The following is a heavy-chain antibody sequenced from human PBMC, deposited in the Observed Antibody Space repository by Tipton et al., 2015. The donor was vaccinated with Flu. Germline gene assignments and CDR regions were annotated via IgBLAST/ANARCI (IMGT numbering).Heavy chain of an antibody. V-gene: IGHV3-74*01. D-gene: IGHD5-12*01. Sequence: SLRLSCAASGFTFSSYYMHWVRQAPGKGLVWVSRIHSAGSRTTYADSVKARSTISRDYSKVYLQMNSLRAEDTAIYYCAKVIPEIVAGLDSWGQGTLVTVSS. CDR2: IHSAGSRT. CDR1: GFTFSSYY. J-gene: IGHJ4*02. CDR3: AKVIPEIVAGLDS.